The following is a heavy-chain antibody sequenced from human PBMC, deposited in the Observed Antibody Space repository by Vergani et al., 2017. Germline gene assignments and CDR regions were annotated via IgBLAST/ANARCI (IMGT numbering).Heavy chain of an antibody. J-gene: IGHJ4*02. D-gene: IGHD6-19*01. V-gene: IGHV3-30*02. CDR2: IRYDGSNK. Sequence: QVQLVESGGGVVQPGGSLRLSCAASGFTFSSYGMHWVRQAPGKGLGWVAFIRYDGSNKYYADSVKVRFTISRDNSKNTLYLQMNSLRAEDTAVYYCAXDEVYSSGYQIFDYWGQGTLVTVSS. CDR1: GFTFSSYG. CDR3: AXDEVYSSGYQIFDY.